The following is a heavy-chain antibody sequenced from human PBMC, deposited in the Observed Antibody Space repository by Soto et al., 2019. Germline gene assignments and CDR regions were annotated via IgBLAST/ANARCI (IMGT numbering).Heavy chain of an antibody. J-gene: IGHJ5*02. D-gene: IGHD2-2*02. CDR2: IIPIFGTA. CDR3: ARAPILVAPAAIPRWFDP. Sequence: SVKVCCKASGRTFSGYAIRWVRQAPGQGLEWMGGIIPIFGTANCAQKLQGRVTITADESTSTAYMELSSLRYEDTAVYYCARAPILVAPAAIPRWFDPWGQGTLVTVSS. CDR1: GRTFSGYA. V-gene: IGHV1-69*13.